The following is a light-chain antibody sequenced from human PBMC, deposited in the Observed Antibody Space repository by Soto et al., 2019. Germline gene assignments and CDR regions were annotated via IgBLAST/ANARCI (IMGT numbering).Light chain of an antibody. CDR3: QQYGTSVT. V-gene: IGKV3-20*01. CDR2: GAS. CDR1: QSVTRNY. J-gene: IGKJ4*01. Sequence: EIVLTQSPGTLSLSPGERATLSCRASQSVTRNYLAWYQQKPGQPPRLLICGASSRASGIPHRFSGSGSGTDFTLTISRLEPEDFAVYYCQQYGTSVTFGGGTKVEIK.